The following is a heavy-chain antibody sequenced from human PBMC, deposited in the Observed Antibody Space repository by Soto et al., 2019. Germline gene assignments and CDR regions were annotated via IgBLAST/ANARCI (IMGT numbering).Heavy chain of an antibody. Sequence: GESLKISCQGSGYSFTSYWIGWVRQMPGKGLEWMGIIYPGDSDTRYSPSFQGQVTISADKSISTAYLQWSSLKASDTAMYYCARRSYSGSYYYYYGMDVWGQGTTVTVSS. CDR1: GYSFTSYW. D-gene: IGHD1-26*01. J-gene: IGHJ6*02. CDR3: ARRSYSGSYYYYYGMDV. V-gene: IGHV5-51*01. CDR2: IYPGDSDT.